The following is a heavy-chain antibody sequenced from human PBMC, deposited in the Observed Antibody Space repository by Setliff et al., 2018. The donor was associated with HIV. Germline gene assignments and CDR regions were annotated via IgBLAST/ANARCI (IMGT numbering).Heavy chain of an antibody. CDR1: GESFSAYF. D-gene: IGHD6-19*01. J-gene: IGHJ4*02. CDR3: ARGGGAVAGPFDY. CDR2: INHSGVT. Sequence: PSETLSLTCAVYGESFSAYFWSWIRQSPGKGLEWIGEINHSGVTNYNPSLKSRLTISVDTSKNQFSLRLRSVTAADTAVYYCARGGGAVAGPFDYWGQGALVTVSS. V-gene: IGHV4-34*01.